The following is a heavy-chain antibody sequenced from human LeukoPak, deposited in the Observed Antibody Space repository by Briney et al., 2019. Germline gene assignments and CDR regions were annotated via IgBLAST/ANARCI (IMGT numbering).Heavy chain of an antibody. CDR3: ARSPYMVRGLVDWFDP. CDR2: INHSGST. J-gene: IGHJ5*02. D-gene: IGHD3-10*01. V-gene: IGHV4-34*01. CDR1: CGSFSGYY. Sequence: SETLFLTCAVYCGSFSGYYWSWIRQPPGKGLKWIGEINHSGSTNYNPSLKSRVTISVDTSKNQFSLKLSSVTAADTAVYYCARSPYMVRGLVDWFDPWGQGTPVTVYS.